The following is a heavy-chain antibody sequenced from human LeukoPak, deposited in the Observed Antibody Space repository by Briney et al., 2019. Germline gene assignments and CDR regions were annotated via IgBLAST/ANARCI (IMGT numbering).Heavy chain of an antibody. Sequence: GGSLRLSCAASGFTFSSYEVNWVRQAPGKGLEWVSYISSSGSTIYYADSVKGRFTISRDNAKNSLYLQMNSLRAEDTAVYYCARVTYSFALDYWGQGTLVTVSS. CDR1: GFTFSSYE. CDR2: ISSSGSTI. CDR3: ARVTYSFALDY. D-gene: IGHD5-18*01. V-gene: IGHV3-48*03. J-gene: IGHJ4*02.